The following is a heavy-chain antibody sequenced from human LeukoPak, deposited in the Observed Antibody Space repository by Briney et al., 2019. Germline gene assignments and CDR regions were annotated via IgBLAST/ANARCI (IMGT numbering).Heavy chain of an antibody. J-gene: IGHJ3*02. CDR3: ARDFSVRGWYGDAFDI. Sequence: GASVKVSCKASGYTFTSYGISWVRQAPGQGLEWMGWISAYNGNTNYAQKLQGRVTMTTDTSTSTAYMELRSLRSDDTAVYYCARDFSVRGWYGDAFDIWGQGTMVTVSS. D-gene: IGHD6-19*01. V-gene: IGHV1-18*01. CDR1: GYTFTSYG. CDR2: ISAYNGNT.